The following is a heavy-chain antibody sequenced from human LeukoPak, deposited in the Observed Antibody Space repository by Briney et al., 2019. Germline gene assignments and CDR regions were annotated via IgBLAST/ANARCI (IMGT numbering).Heavy chain of an antibody. CDR1: GGSISSSSYY. CDR2: IYYSGST. CDR3: ARESPSDFWSGYQYYYYYYYMDV. V-gene: IGHV4-39*07. Sequence: SETLSLTCTVSGGSISSSSYYWGWIRQPPGKGLEWIGSIYYSGSTYYNLSLKSRVTISVDTSKNQFSLKLSSVTAADTAVYYCARESPSDFWSGYQYYYYYYYMDVWGKGTTVTVSS. J-gene: IGHJ6*03. D-gene: IGHD3-3*01.